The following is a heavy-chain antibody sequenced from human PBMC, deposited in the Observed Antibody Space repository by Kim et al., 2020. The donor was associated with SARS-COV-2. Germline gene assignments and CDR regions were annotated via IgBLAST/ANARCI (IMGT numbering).Heavy chain of an antibody. CDR3: ASVAAAGDWYFDL. CDR2: ISYDGSNK. V-gene: IGHV3-30-3*01. CDR1: GFTFSSYA. D-gene: IGHD6-13*01. J-gene: IGHJ2*01. Sequence: GGSLRLSCAASGFTFSSYAMHWVRQAPGKGLEWVAVISYDGSNKYYADSVKGRFTISRDNSKNTLYLQMNSLRAEDTAVYYCASVAAAGDWYFDLWGRGTLVTVSS.